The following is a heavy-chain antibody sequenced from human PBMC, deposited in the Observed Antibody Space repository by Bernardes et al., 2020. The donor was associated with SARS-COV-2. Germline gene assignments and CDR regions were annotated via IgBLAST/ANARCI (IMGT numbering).Heavy chain of an antibody. J-gene: IGHJ4*02. CDR2: ISSSSNYI. D-gene: IGHD3-16*01. Sequence: GGSLRLSCAASGFTFSTYTMNWVRQAPGKGLEWVSSISSSSNYIYYADSVKGRFTISRDNAKNSLYLQMNSLRAEDTAVYYCARALAWGGSDYWGPGALVTVSS. CDR1: GFTFSTYT. V-gene: IGHV3-21*01. CDR3: ARALAWGGSDY.